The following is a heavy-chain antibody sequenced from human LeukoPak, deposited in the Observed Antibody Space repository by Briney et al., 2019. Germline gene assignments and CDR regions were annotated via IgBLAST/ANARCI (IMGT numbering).Heavy chain of an antibody. D-gene: IGHD3-22*01. V-gene: IGHV3-33*01. CDR1: GFTFSTYG. CDR3: ARDGLGYDSSGYYEEDGFDI. Sequence: GRSLRLSCAASGFTFSTYGMHWVPQAPGKGREWVAVIWYDGSNKYYAGSVKGGFTISRDNSKNTLYLQMNRLRAEDTAVYYCARDGLGYDSSGYYEEDGFDIWGQGTMVTVSS. J-gene: IGHJ3*02. CDR2: IWYDGSNK.